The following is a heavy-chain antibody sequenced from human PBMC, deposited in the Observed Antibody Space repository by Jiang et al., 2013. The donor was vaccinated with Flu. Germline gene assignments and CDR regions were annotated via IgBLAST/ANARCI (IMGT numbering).Heavy chain of an antibody. CDR2: INHSGTT. CDR3: ARDGYSGSWGFFDS. J-gene: IGHJ4*02. V-gene: IGHV4-38-2*02. D-gene: IGHD6-13*01. CDR1: DYSVTSAYY. Sequence: GSGLVKPSETLSLTCTVSDYSVTSAYYWAWIRQPPGKGLEWIGNINHSGTTYYNPSLKSRVIISVDASKNQFTLKLTSATAADTATYYCARDGYSGSWGFFDSWGQGTQVTVSS.